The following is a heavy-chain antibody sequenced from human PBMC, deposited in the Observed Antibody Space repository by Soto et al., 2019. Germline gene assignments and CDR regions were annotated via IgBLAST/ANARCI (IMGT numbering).Heavy chain of an antibody. CDR2: IYTSGST. V-gene: IGHV4-4*07. D-gene: IGHD2-15*01. CDR3: ARDPPIAGNVNWFDH. J-gene: IGHJ5*02. CDR1: GCSISSYY. Sequence: SEXLSLTCTVSGCSISSYYWSWIRQPAGKGLEWIGRIYTSGSTNYNPSLKSRVTMSVDTSKNQFSLKLSSVTAADTAVYYCARDPPIAGNVNWFDHWGQGTLVTVSS.